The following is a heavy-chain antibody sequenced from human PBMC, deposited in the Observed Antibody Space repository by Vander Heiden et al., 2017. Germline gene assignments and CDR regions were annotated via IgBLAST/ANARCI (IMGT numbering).Heavy chain of an antibody. D-gene: IGHD3-22*01. Sequence: EVQLVESGGGLVQPGGSLRLSCAASGFTFSSYSMNWVRQAPGKGLEWVSYMSSSSSTRYYADSVKGRFTISRDNAKNSLYLQMNSLRAEDTAVYYCARADLDRVVVAKPRYYFDYWGQGTLVTVSS. J-gene: IGHJ4*02. CDR1: GFTFSSYS. CDR3: ARADLDRVVVAKPRYYFDY. CDR2: MSSSSSTR. V-gene: IGHV3-48*01.